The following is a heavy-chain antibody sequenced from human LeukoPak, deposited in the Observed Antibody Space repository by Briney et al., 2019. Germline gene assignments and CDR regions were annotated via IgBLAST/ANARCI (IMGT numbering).Heavy chain of an antibody. J-gene: IGHJ4*02. Sequence: GGPLRLSCAASGFTFSSYWMHWVRQAPGKGLVWVSRINSDGSNTNYAASVKGRFTISRDNAKNTLYLQMNSLRAEDTAVYYCARTGGSYFDYWGQGTLVTVSS. CDR2: INSDGSNT. D-gene: IGHD3-16*01. V-gene: IGHV3-74*01. CDR1: GFTFSSYW. CDR3: ARTGGSYFDY.